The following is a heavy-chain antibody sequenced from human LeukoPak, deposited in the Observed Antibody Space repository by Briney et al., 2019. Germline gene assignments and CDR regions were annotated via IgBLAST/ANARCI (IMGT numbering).Heavy chain of an antibody. CDR3: ARDVRADYYDSSGYYPPANWFDP. J-gene: IGHJ5*02. Sequence: SETLSLTCTVSGGCISSYYWSWIRQPPGKGLEWIGYIYYSGSTNYNPSLKSRVTISVDTSKNQFSLKLSSVTAADTAVYYCARDVRADYYDSSGYYPPANWFDPWGQGTLVTVSS. D-gene: IGHD3-22*01. CDR1: GGCISSYY. CDR2: IYYSGST. V-gene: IGHV4-59*01.